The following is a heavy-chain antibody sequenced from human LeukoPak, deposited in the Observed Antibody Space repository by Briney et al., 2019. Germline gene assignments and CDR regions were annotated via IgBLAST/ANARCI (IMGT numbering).Heavy chain of an antibody. D-gene: IGHD1-1*01. J-gene: IGHJ4*02. V-gene: IGHV3-43*02. CDR2: INGDGGRT. CDR1: GLIFAAYA. CDR3: AKATGHGDFRTDY. Sequence: GGSLRLSCAASGLIFAAYAMHWVRQVPGKGLEWASLINGDGGRTFYADSVRGRFTISRDNSKNSLYLQMSGLRPEDTAFFYCAKATGHGDFRTDYWGQGTLVTVSS.